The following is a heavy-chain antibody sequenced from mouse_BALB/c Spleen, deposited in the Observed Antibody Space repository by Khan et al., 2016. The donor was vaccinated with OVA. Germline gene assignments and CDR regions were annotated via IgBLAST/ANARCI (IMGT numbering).Heavy chain of an antibody. Sequence: VQLKESGPGLVKPSQSLSLTCTVTGYSITSDYAWNWIRQFPGNKLEWMGFISYSGNTKYNPSLKSRISVTRDTSKNQFFLQLNTVTTEDTATYYCARVYGGDFDYWGQGITLTVSS. J-gene: IGHJ2*01. CDR2: ISYSGNT. D-gene: IGHD2-10*02. CDR3: ARVYGGDFDY. V-gene: IGHV3-2*02. CDR1: GYSITSDYA.